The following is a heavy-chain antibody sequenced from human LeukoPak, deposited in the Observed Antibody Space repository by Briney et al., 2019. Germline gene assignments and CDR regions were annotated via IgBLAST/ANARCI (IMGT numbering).Heavy chain of an antibody. J-gene: IGHJ3*02. CDR3: ATMTTVTMDDAFDM. D-gene: IGHD4-17*01. V-gene: IGHV3-33*01. Sequence: GGSLRLSCAASGFIFSSYGMHWVRQAPGKGLEWVALIWYDGSKKDYVDSVKGRFTISRDNSKNTLNLQMNRLRAEDTVVYYCATMTTVTMDDAFDMWGQGTMVTVSS. CDR2: IWYDGSKK. CDR1: GFIFSSYG.